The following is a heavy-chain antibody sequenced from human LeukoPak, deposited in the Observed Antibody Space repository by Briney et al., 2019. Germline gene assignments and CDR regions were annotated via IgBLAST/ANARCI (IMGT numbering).Heavy chain of an antibody. CDR3: ARLSKDTVVLPAAMAHYFDY. V-gene: IGHV4-59*08. J-gene: IGHJ4*02. CDR1: GGSIGGYY. D-gene: IGHD2-2*01. CDR2: IHYTGST. Sequence: SETLSLTCTVSGGSIGGYYWRWIRQPPGEGRQFIGYIHYTGSTNYSTSRESRVALSVDTSKNQFSLKLRSVTAADTAVYYCARLSKDTVVLPAAMAHYFDYWGQGTLVTVSS.